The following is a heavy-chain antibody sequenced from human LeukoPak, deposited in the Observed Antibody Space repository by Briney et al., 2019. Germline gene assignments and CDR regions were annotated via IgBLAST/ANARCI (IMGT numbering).Heavy chain of an antibody. CDR3: AIRDGGYNSVGALDI. CDR1: GFTFRNYA. V-gene: IGHV3-23*01. J-gene: IGHJ3*02. Sequence: GGSLRLSCAASGFTFRNYAISWVRQAPGKGLEWVSLISGSGAGTYYADSVKGRFTISRDNSKNTLYLQMNSLRAEDTAVYYCAIRDGGYNSVGALDIWGQGTMATVSS. CDR2: ISGSGAGT. D-gene: IGHD5-24*01.